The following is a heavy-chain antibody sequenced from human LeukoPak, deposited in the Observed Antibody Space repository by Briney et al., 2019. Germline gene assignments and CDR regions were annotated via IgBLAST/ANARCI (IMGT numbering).Heavy chain of an antibody. V-gene: IGHV1-46*01. CDR3: ARDGSGYAENSADYFDY. Sequence: ASVKVSCKASGYTFTSYYMHWVRQAPGQGLEWMGIINPSGGSTNYAQKFQGRVTMTRDTSTSTVYMELSSLRSEDTAVYYCARDGSGYAENSADYFDYWGQGTLVTVSS. J-gene: IGHJ4*02. D-gene: IGHD5-12*01. CDR1: GYTFTSYY. CDR2: INPSGGST.